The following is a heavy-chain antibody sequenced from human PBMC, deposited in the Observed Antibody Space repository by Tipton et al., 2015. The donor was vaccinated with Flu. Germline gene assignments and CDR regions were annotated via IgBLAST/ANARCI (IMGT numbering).Heavy chain of an antibody. J-gene: IGHJ4*02. V-gene: IGHV3-66*02. D-gene: IGHD1-26*01. Sequence: SLRLSCAVSGLTVTTDYMSWVRQAPGRGLEWVSSLYIGGNTYYADSVKGRFTISRDKSTNTLYLQMDSLRSEDTAVYYCARVYLSYFTDYWGQGTLVTVSS. CDR2: LYIGGNT. CDR1: GLTVTTDY. CDR3: ARVYLSYFTDY.